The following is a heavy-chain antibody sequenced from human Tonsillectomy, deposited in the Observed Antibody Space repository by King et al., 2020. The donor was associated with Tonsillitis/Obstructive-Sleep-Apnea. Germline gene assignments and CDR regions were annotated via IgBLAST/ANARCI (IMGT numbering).Heavy chain of an antibody. D-gene: IGHD2-2*01. Sequence: VQLVESGGGVVQPGRSLRVSCAASGFTFSTYAMHWVRQAPGKGLEWVAVIPNDGNNKYYGESVKGRFTISRDNSKNTRYLQMNSLRVEETAVYYCAAGGYQVLWEYFQHWGQGTLVTVSS. CDR3: AAGGYQVLWEYFQH. CDR2: IPNDGNNK. CDR1: GFTFSTYA. J-gene: IGHJ1*01. V-gene: IGHV3-30*03.